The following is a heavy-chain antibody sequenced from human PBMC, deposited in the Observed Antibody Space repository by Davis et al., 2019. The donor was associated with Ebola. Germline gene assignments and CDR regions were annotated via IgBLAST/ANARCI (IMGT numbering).Heavy chain of an antibody. J-gene: IGHJ3*02. CDR3: ARVRQQLIDAFDI. D-gene: IGHD6-13*01. CDR2: ISYDGSNK. V-gene: IGHV3-30*04. CDR1: GFTFSSYA. Sequence: GESLKISCAASGFTFSSYAMHWVRQAPGKGLEWVAVISYDGSNKYYADSVKGRFTISRDNSKNTLYLQMNSLRAEDTAVYYCARVRQQLIDAFDIWGQGTMVTVSS.